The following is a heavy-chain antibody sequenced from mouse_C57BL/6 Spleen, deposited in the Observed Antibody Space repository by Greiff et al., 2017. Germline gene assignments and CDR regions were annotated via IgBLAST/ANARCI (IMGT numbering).Heavy chain of an antibody. CDR2: IHPNSGST. CDR3: AGVYYGSSYDWYFDV. V-gene: IGHV1-64*01. D-gene: IGHD1-1*01. CDR1: GYTFTSYW. J-gene: IGHJ1*03. Sequence: VQLQQPGAELVKPGASVKLSCKASGYTFTSYWMHWVKQRPGQGLEWIGMIHPNSGSTNYNEKFKSKATLTVDKSSSTAYMQLSSLTSEDSAVYYCAGVYYGSSYDWYFDVWGTGTTVTVSS.